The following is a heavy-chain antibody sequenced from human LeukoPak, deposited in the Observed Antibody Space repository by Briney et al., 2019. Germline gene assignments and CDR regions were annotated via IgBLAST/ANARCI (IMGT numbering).Heavy chain of an antibody. D-gene: IGHD4-23*01. CDR1: AFTYSNYW. V-gene: IGHV3-7*01. Sequence: PGRSLRLSCAASAFTYSNYWMSWDSQAPEEGPKWVANINQDGGVKQYVDSMKGRFTISRDNARDSLYLLMNSLRAEDTAVYYCARDRDDGGFEYWGQGTLVTVSS. J-gene: IGHJ4*02. CDR2: INQDGGVK. CDR3: ARDRDDGGFEY.